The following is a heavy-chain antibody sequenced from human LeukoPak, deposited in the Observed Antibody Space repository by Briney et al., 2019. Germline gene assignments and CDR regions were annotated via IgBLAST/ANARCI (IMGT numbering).Heavy chain of an antibody. CDR3: ARAGYPGAVDV. Sequence: PGGSLRLSCAASGFTFINYWMNWVRQAPGKGLEWVAYIKPDGSKKQCMDSGKGRFTISRDNSKNLLYLQMNGLRSEDTAVYYCARAGYPGAVDVWGQGTTVIVS. V-gene: IGHV3-7*05. CDR2: IKPDGSKK. CDR1: GFTFINYW. J-gene: IGHJ6*02. D-gene: IGHD3-9*01.